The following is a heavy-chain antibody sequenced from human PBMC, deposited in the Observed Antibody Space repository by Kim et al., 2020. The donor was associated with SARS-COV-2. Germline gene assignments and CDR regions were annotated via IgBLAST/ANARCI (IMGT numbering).Heavy chain of an antibody. CDR2: IIPIFGSA. CDR3: ARGLGYYYDSGGYYDGHFDY. Sequence: SVKVSCKASGDTFNTYAISWVQQAPGQGLEWMGGIIPIFGSANYAQKFQDRVTITADESTSTAYMELSSLRSEDTAVYYCARGLGYYYDSGGYYDGHFDYWGQGTLVTVSS. D-gene: IGHD3-22*01. V-gene: IGHV1-69*13. J-gene: IGHJ4*02. CDR1: GDTFNTYA.